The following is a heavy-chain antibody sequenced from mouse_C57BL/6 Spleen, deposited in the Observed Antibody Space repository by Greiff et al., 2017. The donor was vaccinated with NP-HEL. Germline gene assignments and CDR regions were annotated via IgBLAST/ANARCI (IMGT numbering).Heavy chain of an antibody. CDR2: IWSGGST. D-gene: IGHD1-1*01. CDR1: GFSLTSYG. V-gene: IGHV2-2*01. CDR3: ARGDYYYGSYWYFDV. J-gene: IGHJ1*03. Sequence: QVQLKESGPGLVQPSQSLSITCTVSGFSLTSYGVHWVRQSPGKGLEWLGVIWSGGSTDYNAAFISRLSISKDNSKSQVFFKMNSLQADDTAIYYCARGDYYYGSYWYFDVWGTGTTVTVSS.